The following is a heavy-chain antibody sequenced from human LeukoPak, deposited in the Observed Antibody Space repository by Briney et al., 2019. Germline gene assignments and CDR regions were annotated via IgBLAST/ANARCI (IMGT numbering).Heavy chain of an antibody. V-gene: IGHV1-8*01. CDR1: GYTFTSYD. J-gene: IGHJ6*02. CDR2: MNPNSGNT. CDR3: ARGLYYYYGMDV. Sequence: ASVKVSCKASGYTFTSYDINWVRQATGQGLEWMGWMNPNSGNTGYAQKFQGRVTMTRNTSISTAYMELSSLRPEDTAVYYCARGLYYYYGMDVWGQGTTVTVSS.